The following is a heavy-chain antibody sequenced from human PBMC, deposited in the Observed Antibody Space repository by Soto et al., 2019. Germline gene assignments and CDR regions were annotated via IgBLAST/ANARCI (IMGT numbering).Heavy chain of an antibody. J-gene: IGHJ5*02. D-gene: IGHD2-2*01. CDR2: ISSSASHT. Sequence: QVQLVESGGGLVKPGGSLRLSCAASGFTFSDYYMSWIRQARGKGLEWLSYISSSASHTKYADSVKGRFTISRDNAKNSLYLQMNSLRAEDTAVYYCGKEVPGAVKWFDPWGQGTLVTVSS. V-gene: IGHV3-11*06. CDR3: GKEVPGAVKWFDP. CDR1: GFTFSDYY.